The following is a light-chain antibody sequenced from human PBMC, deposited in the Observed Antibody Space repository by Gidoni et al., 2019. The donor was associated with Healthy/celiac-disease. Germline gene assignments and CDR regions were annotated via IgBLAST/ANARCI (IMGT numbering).Light chain of an antibody. CDR3: AAWDDSLSGQGWWV. CDR2: RNN. J-gene: IGLJ3*02. CDR1: SSNIGSNY. V-gene: IGLV1-47*01. Sequence: QSVLTQPPSASGTPGQRVTIPCSGSSSNIGSNYVYWYQQLPGTAPKLLIYRNNQRPSGVPDRFSGSKSGTSASLAISGLRSEDEADYYCAAWDDSLSGQGWWVFGGGTKLTVL.